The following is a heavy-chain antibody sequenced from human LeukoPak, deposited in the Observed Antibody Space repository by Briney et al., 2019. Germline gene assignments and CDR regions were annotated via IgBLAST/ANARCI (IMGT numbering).Heavy chain of an antibody. CDR1: GFTFSSYS. CDR2: ISSSSSYI. V-gene: IGHV3-21*01. J-gene: IGHJ4*02. D-gene: IGHD3-10*01. CDR3: ARARYYYGSGSRNTYYFDY. Sequence: GGSLRLSCAASGFTFSSYSMSWVRQAPGKGLEWVSSISSSSSYIYYADSVKGRFTISRDNAKNSLYLQMNSLRAEDTAVYYCARARYYYGSGSRNTYYFDYWGQGTLVTVSS.